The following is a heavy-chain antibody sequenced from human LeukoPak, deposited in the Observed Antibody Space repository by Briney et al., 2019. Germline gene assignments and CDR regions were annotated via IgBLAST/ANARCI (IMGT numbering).Heavy chain of an antibody. V-gene: IGHV3-53*04. CDR3: LRQGRGSPPR. Sequence: GGSLRLSCAASGFTVSSNDMGWVRQAPGKGLEWVSLIYAGGSGSAYYADSVKGRFTGSRHDSKNTLDLQMNSLRVDDTAVYYCLRQGRGSPPRWGQGTLVTVSS. D-gene: IGHD1-26*01. CDR1: GFTVSSND. J-gene: IGHJ4*02. CDR2: IYAGGSGSA.